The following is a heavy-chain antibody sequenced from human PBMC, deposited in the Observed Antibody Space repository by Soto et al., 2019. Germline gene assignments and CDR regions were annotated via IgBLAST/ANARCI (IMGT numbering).Heavy chain of an antibody. V-gene: IGHV1-18*01. CDR3: ARAYSGSYYGSRFDY. CDR2: ISAYNGNT. CDR1: GYTFTSYG. Sequence: QVQLVQSGAEVKKPGASVKVSCKASGYTFTSYGISWVRQAPGQGLEWMGWISAYNGNTNYAHKLQGRVTMTTDTSTSTAYMELRSLRSDDTAMYYCARAYSGSYYGSRFDYWGQGTLVTVSS. D-gene: IGHD1-26*01. J-gene: IGHJ4*02.